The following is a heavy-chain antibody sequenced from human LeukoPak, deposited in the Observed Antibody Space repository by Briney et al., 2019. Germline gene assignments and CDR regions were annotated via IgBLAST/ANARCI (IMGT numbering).Heavy chain of an antibody. V-gene: IGHV3-11*01. CDR3: ARAKPKNMVRGLIMRRESRYYFDY. Sequence: GGSLTLSCEASGFSFSDYYMSWIRQPPGKGLEWIAYIRSGATTIYYADSVKGRFTISRDNSKSTLYIQMNSLRAEDTAVYYCARAKPKNMVRGLIMRRESRYYFDYWGQGTLVTVSS. D-gene: IGHD3-10*01. J-gene: IGHJ4*02. CDR2: IRSGATTI. CDR1: GFSFSDYY.